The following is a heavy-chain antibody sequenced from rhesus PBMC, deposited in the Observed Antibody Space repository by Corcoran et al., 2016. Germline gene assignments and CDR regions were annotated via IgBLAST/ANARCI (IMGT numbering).Heavy chain of an antibody. CDR2: VDPEDGEA. CDR1: GSHFTPPH. D-gene: IGHD5-24*01. V-gene: IGHV1-111*02. CDR3: ARDMGYSNYFDY. J-gene: IGHJ4*01. Sequence: EFKLVPSGAEVKKPGASVYISCKASGSHFTPPHLTWGRQAPGKGLEWMGRVDPEDGEADYAQKFQDRVTITADMSTDTAYMELSSLRSEDTAVYYCARDMGYSNYFDYWGQGVLVTVSS.